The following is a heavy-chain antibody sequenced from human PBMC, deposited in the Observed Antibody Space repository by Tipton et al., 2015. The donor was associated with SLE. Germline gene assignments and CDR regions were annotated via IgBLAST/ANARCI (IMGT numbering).Heavy chain of an antibody. V-gene: IGHV4-38-2*02. CDR2: VYPGGTA. J-gene: IGHJ4*02. CDR3: ARRGLTTSTFDY. D-gene: IGHD4-11*01. Sequence: TLSLTCTVSGYSISRGYYWGWIRQPPGGGLEWLGSVYPGGTAYYNPSLKSRVTVSVDTAKNQFSLKLTSVTAADTAVYYCARRGLTTSTFDYWGQGTLVTVSS. CDR1: GYSISRGYY.